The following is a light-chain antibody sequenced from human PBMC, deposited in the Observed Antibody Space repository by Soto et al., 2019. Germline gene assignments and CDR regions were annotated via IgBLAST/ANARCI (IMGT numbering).Light chain of an antibody. J-gene: IGLJ7*01. Sequence: QSALTQPASVSGSPGQSITISFTGTSGDVGGYNYVSWYQKHPGKAPKIMIYEVSNRPSGVSNRFSGSKSGNTASLTISGLQAEDEADYYCSSYTSRSTLVFGGGTQLTVL. V-gene: IGLV2-14*01. CDR1: SGDVGGYNY. CDR3: SSYTSRSTLV. CDR2: EVS.